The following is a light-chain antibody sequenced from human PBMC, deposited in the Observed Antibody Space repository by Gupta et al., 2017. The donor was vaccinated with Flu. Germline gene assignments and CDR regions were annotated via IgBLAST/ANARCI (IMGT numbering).Light chain of an antibody. CDR3: SSHTVSDTFV. CDR1: SSDIGAYMY. J-gene: IGLJ1*01. V-gene: IGLV2-8*01. Sequence: QSALTQPPSASGSPGQSITISCTGTSSDIGAYMYVSWHQQHAGKAPKLIIYEVTKRPSGVPDRFSGSKSGNTASLTVSGLQAEDEGDYYCSSHTVSDTFVFGTGTAVTVL. CDR2: EVT.